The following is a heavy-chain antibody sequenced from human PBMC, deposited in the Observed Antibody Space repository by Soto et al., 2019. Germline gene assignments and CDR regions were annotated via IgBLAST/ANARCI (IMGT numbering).Heavy chain of an antibody. J-gene: IGHJ6*03. CDR1: GFTFSSYA. CDR2: ISGSGGST. Sequence: GGSLRLSCAASGFTFSSYAMSWVRQAPGKGLEWVSAISGSGGSTYYADSVKGRFTISRDNSKNTLYLQMNSLRAEDTAVYYCAKTNWNYDIYYYYMDVWGKGTTVTVSS. D-gene: IGHD1-7*01. CDR3: AKTNWNYDIYYYYMDV. V-gene: IGHV3-23*01.